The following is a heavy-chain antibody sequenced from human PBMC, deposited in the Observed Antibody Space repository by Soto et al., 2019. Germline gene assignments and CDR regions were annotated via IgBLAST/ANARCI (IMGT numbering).Heavy chain of an antibody. J-gene: IGHJ4*02. CDR3: ARVRRGSGGYYAISYFDY. D-gene: IGHD3-22*01. CDR1: GFTFSSYW. V-gene: IGHV3-74*01. Sequence: GGSLRLSCAASGFTFSSYWMHWVRQAPGKGLVWVSRINSDGSSTSYADSVKGRFTISRDNAKNTLYLQMNSLRAEDTGVYYCARVRRGSGGYYAISYFDYWGQGTLVTVSS. CDR2: INSDGSST.